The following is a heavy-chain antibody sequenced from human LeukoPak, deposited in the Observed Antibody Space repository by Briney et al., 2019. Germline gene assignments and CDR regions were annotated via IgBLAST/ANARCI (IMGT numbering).Heavy chain of an antibody. CDR3: ARDPYSGSYSDYYYYYMDV. V-gene: IGHV3-33*08. CDR2: IQYDGSKK. Sequence: GGSLRLSCVASGFTFSSNGMHWVRQAPGKGLEWVTFIQYDGSKKYYADSVRGRFTISRDNSKNTLYLEMNSLRAEDTAVYYCARDPYSGSYSDYYYYYMDVWGKGTTVTVSS. J-gene: IGHJ6*03. CDR1: GFTFSSNG. D-gene: IGHD1-26*01.